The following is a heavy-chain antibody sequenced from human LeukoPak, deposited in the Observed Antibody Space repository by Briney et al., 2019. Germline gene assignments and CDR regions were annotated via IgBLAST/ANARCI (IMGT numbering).Heavy chain of an antibody. CDR2: IYYSGST. D-gene: IGHD3-10*01. CDR3: ARGFGEKEN. CDR1: GGSISSITYY. V-gene: IGHV4-39*07. J-gene: IGHJ4*02. Sequence: SETLSLTCTVSGGSISSITYYWDWIRQPPGKGLEWIGNIYYSGSTYYNPSLKSRVTISVDTSKNQFSLRLSSVTAADTAVYSCARGFGEKENWGQGTLVTVSS.